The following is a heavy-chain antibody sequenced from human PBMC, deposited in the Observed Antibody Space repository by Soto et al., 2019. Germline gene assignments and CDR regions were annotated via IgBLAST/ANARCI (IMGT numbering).Heavy chain of an antibody. D-gene: IGHD3-16*02. Sequence: ELQLVESGGGLVQPGGSLRLSCAASGFTFSSYAMHWVRQAPGKGLEYFSAISSNGGSTYYANSVKGRFTISRDNSKNTLYLQMGSLRAEDMDVYYCARSMEYDYVWGSYRCLAFDLWGQGTMVTVS. V-gene: IGHV3-64*01. J-gene: IGHJ3*01. CDR2: ISSNGGST. CDR3: ARSMEYDYVWGSYRCLAFDL. CDR1: GFTFSSYA.